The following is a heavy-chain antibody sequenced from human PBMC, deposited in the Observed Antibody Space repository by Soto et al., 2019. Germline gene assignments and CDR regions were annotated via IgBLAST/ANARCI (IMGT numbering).Heavy chain of an antibody. Sequence: SETLSLTCIASSASILRYYWGWVRQLRRERLEWIAYVSYSVGASYKPSLKSLVTISLDTTKSQIALRLMSVAAEDTVIYYSVASLESRGTAAFDYWGHGALVTVSS. CDR3: VASLESRGTAAFDY. CDR1: SASILRYY. CDR2: VSYSVGA. D-gene: IGHD1-1*01. J-gene: IGHJ4*01. V-gene: IGHV4-59*01.